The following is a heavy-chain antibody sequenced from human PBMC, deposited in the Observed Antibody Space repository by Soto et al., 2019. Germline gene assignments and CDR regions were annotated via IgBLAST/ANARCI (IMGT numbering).Heavy chain of an antibody. CDR1: GFPFSSYG. V-gene: IGHV3-30*03. J-gene: IGHJ4*02. CDR2: ISYDGSNK. CDR3: VGGQYDFDY. D-gene: IGHD3-10*01. Sequence: QVQLVESGGGVVQPGRSLRLSCAASGFPFSSYGMHWVREAPGKGLEWVAVISYDGSNKYYADSVKGRFTISRDNSASTLYLQMNSLRPEDTALYYCVGGQYDFDYRGQGTLGTVSP.